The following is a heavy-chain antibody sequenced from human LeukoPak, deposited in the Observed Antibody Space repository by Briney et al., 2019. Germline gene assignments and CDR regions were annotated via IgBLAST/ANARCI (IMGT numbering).Heavy chain of an antibody. CDR2: INSDGNTI. V-gene: IGHV3-74*01. J-gene: IGHJ4*02. CDR1: GFTFSNNL. D-gene: IGHD3-10*01. Sequence: GGSLRLSCAASGFTFSNNLMHWVRQGPGKGLVWVSHINSDGNTIRYADSVKGRFTISRDNAKNTLYLQMNSLRAEDTAVYFCARDFSGAIDYWGRGTQVTVSS. CDR3: ARDFSGAIDY.